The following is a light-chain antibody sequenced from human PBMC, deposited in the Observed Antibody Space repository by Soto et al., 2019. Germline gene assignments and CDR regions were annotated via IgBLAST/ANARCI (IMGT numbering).Light chain of an antibody. CDR3: QQRSNWPIA. CDR1: QSVSSY. Sequence: EIVLTQSPATLSLPPGARATLSCRTSQSVSSYFAWYQQKPGRAPRLLIYDASNRATGIPSRFIGSGSGTGFTLTISSLEPEDFAVYYCQQRSNWPIAFGQGTRLEIK. CDR2: DAS. V-gene: IGKV3-11*01. J-gene: IGKJ5*01.